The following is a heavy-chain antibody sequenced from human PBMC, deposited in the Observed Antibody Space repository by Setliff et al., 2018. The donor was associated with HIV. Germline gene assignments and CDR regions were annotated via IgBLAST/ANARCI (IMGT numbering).Heavy chain of an antibody. CDR3: ARGGLITPFGLLSYYDSSGYFDY. Sequence: GGSLRLSCAGSGFAFSSYAMSWVRQAPGKGLEWVSAISGSGGTTNYADSVKGRFTISGDNSKNTLYLQMNSLRAEDTAVYYCARGGLITPFGLLSYYDSSGYFDYWGQGTLVTVSS. V-gene: IGHV3-23*01. J-gene: IGHJ4*02. D-gene: IGHD3-22*01. CDR1: GFAFSSYA. CDR2: ISGSGGTT.